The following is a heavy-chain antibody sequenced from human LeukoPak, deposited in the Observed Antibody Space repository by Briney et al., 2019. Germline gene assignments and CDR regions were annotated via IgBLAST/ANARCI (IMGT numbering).Heavy chain of an antibody. V-gene: IGHV4-34*01. Sequence: PSETLSLTCAVYGGSFSGYYWGWIRQPPGKGLEWIGEINHSGSTNYYPSLKSRVTISVDTSKNQFSLKLSSVTAADTAVYYCARKKPVPAACWFDPWGQGTLVTVSS. CDR3: ARKKPVPAACWFDP. D-gene: IGHD2-2*01. CDR2: INHSGST. J-gene: IGHJ5*02. CDR1: GGSFSGYY.